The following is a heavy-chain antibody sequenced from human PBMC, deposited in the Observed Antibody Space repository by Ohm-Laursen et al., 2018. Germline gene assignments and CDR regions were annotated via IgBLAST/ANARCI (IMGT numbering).Heavy chain of an antibody. CDR1: GYTFTAYS. J-gene: IGHJ4*02. D-gene: IGHD6-13*01. CDR3: ATKGGIAGH. CDR2: INPNSGGT. V-gene: IGHV1-2*02. Sequence: SSVKVSCNASGYTFTAYSMHWVRQAPGQGLEWMGYINPNSGGTNYARNFQGRVTMTRDASSNTAYMQLTRLTSDDTAVYYCATKGGIAGHWGQGTLVTVSS.